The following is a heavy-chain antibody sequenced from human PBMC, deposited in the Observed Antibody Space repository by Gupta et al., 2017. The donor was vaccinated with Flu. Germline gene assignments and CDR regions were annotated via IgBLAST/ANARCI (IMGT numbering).Heavy chain of an antibody. Sequence: QVQLVDSGGGVVQPGRSLTVSCSTSGFTFSSYTMYWVRQTPGKGLEWVAVISYDGSNKNYVESVRGRFTSSRDNAKNILYLQMNSMRIEDTAIYYCAKERVRRGSGYGLDVWGQGTTVTVS. CDR1: GFTFSSYT. D-gene: IGHD6-25*01. CDR2: ISYDGSNK. V-gene: IGHV3-30*18. CDR3: AKERVRRGSGYGLDV. J-gene: IGHJ6*02.